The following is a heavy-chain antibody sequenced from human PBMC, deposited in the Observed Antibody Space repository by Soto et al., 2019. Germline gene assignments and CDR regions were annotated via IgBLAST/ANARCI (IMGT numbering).Heavy chain of an antibody. Sequence: ASVKVSCKASGYTFTGYYMHWVRQAPGQGLEWMGWINPNSGGTNYAQKFQGWVTMTTDTSTSTAYMELRSLRSDDTAVYYCARDKYYDILTGNDYWGQGTLVTVSS. CDR1: GYTFTGYY. CDR3: ARDKYYDILTGNDY. J-gene: IGHJ4*02. V-gene: IGHV1-2*04. D-gene: IGHD3-9*01. CDR2: INPNSGGT.